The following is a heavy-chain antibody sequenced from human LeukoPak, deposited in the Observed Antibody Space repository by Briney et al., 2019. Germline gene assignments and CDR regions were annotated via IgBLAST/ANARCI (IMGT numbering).Heavy chain of an antibody. D-gene: IGHD3-10*01. Sequence: ASVKVSCKASGYTFTGYYMHWVRQAPGQGLEWMGWISAYNGNTNYAQKLQGRVTMTTDTSTSTAYMELRSLRSDDTAVYYCARCPTYYYGSAPDYWGQGTLVTVSS. V-gene: IGHV1-18*04. CDR3: ARCPTYYYGSAPDY. CDR2: ISAYNGNT. J-gene: IGHJ4*02. CDR1: GYTFTGYY.